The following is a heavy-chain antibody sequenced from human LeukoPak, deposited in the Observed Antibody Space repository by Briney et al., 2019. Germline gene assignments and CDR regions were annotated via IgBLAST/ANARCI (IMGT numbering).Heavy chain of an antibody. CDR2: ISGSSITI. V-gene: IGHV3-48*02. CDR1: GFTFSSYN. Sequence: GGSLRLSCAASGFTFSSYNMNWVRQAPGKGLEWVSYISGSSITIHYADSVKGRFTISRDNAKNSLYLQMNSLRDEDTAVYYCARRLLGPMDVWGQGTTVTVSS. CDR3: ARRLLGPMDV. D-gene: IGHD2/OR15-2a*01. J-gene: IGHJ6*02.